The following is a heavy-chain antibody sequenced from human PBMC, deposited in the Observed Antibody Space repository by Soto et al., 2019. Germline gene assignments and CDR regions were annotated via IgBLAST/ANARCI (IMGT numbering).Heavy chain of an antibody. CDR1: GGTFSNSV. V-gene: IGHV1-69*13. J-gene: IGHJ4*02. D-gene: IGHD3-3*01. Sequence: SVKVSCKASGGTFSNSVISWVRQAPGQGLEWMGGSIPIFGTANYAQKFQGRVTIIADESTSTAYMEVTSLRSEDTAVYYCARAPILVGVTPYENYFDSWGQGPLVTVSA. CDR3: ARAPILVGVTPYENYFDS. CDR2: SIPIFGTA.